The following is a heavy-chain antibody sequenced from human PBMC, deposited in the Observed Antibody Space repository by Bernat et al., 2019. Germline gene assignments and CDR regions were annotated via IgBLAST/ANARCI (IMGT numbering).Heavy chain of an antibody. CDR1: GFTFSSYA. Sequence: QVQLVESGGGVVQPGRSLRLSCAASGFTFSSYAMHWVRQAPGKGLEWVAVISYDGSNKYYADSVKGRFTISRDNSKNSLYLQMNSLRAEDTAVYYCARGLSGSYSFDYWGQGTLVTVSS. CDR3: ARGLSGSYSFDY. V-gene: IGHV3-30*14. CDR2: ISYDGSNK. J-gene: IGHJ4*02. D-gene: IGHD1-26*01.